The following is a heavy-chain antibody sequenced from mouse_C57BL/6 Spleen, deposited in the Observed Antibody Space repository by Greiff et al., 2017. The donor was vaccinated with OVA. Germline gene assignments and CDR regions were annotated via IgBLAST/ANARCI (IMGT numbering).Heavy chain of an antibody. CDR3: GIEGYYDYDEWYFDV. D-gene: IGHD2-4*01. CDR2: IYPGDGDT. Sequence: VKLQESGPELVKPGASVKISCKASGYAFSSSWMNWVKQRPGKGLEWIGRIYPGDGDTNYNGKFKGKATLTADKSSSTAYMQLSSLTSEDSAVYFCGIEGYYDYDEWYFDVWGTGTTVTVSS. J-gene: IGHJ1*03. CDR1: GYAFSSSW. V-gene: IGHV1-82*01.